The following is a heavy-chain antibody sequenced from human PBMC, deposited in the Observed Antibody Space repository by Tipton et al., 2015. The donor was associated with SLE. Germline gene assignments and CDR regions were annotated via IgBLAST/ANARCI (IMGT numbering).Heavy chain of an antibody. J-gene: IGHJ4*02. CDR3: ARGKSSRFCDGGVYFDH. D-gene: IGHD6-13*01. V-gene: IGHV4-4*01. Sequence: SLRLSCTVSGVPISSRDYWSWVRQPPGEGLEWIGDISHSGNTTYNPSLRSRVTISVDKSKNQFSLRLNSLTDADTAMYFCARGKSSRFCDGGVYFDHWGQGSLVTVSS. CDR1: GVPISSRDY. CDR2: ISHSGNT.